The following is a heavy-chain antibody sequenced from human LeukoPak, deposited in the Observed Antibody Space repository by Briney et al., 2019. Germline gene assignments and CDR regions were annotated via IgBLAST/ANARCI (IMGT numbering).Heavy chain of an antibody. V-gene: IGHV1-8*01. CDR1: GYTFSNHD. D-gene: IGHD2-2*01. CDR2: MNPNSGNT. J-gene: IGHJ5*02. Sequence: ASVKVSCKASGYTFSNHDINWVRQATGQGLEWMGWMNPNSGNTGYAQKFQGRVTMTRNTPIGTAYMELSSLRSEDTAVYYCARGYSINCSSTSCNHYLNWFDPWGQGTLVTVSS. CDR3: ARGYSINCSSTSCNHYLNWFDP.